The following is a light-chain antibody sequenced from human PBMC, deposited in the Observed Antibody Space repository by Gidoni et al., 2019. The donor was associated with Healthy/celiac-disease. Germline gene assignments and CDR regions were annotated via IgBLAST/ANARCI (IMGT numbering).Light chain of an antibody. V-gene: IGLV2-18*02. J-gene: IGLJ3*02. CDR2: EVS. CDR3: SSYTSSSTRV. CDR1: SSDVGSYNR. Sequence: QSALTQPPSVSGSPGQSVTISGTGTSSDVGSYNRVSWYQQPPGTAPKLMIYEVSNRPSWVPDRFSGSKSGNTASLTISGLQAEDEADYYCSSYTSSSTRVFGGGTKLTVL.